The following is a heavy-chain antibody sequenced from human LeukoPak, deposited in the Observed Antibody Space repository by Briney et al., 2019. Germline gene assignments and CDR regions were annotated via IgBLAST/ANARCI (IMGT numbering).Heavy chain of an antibody. CDR2: ISGSGGST. D-gene: IGHD1-26*01. Sequence: GGSLRLSCAASGFIFSNYAMSWVRQAPGKGLEWVSAISGSGGSTYYADSVKGRFTISRDNSKNTLYLQMNSLRAEEKAVSYCAKDRGTGSYYLSSHVDYWGQGTLVTVSS. J-gene: IGHJ4*02. CDR3: AKDRGTGSYYLSSHVDY. V-gene: IGHV3-23*01. CDR1: GFIFSNYA.